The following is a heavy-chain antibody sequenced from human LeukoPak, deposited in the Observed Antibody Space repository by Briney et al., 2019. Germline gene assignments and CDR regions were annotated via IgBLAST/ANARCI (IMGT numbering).Heavy chain of an antibody. CDR1: GFTFSNYA. CDR2: IDASGGST. D-gene: IGHD1/OR15-1a*01. Sequence: PGGSLRHSCAASGFTFSNYAMSWVRQAPGKGLEWVSAIDASGGSTAHADSVRGRFTISRDNSKNTLYMQMNTLRAEDTAVYFCARSAYGWTEQSDFWGQGTLVTVSS. CDR3: ARSAYGWTEQSDF. J-gene: IGHJ4*02. V-gene: IGHV3-23*01.